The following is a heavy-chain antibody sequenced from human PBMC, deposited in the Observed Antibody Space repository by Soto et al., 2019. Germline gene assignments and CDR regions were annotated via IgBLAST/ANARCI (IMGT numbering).Heavy chain of an antibody. Sequence: QVQLVQSGAEVKKPGASVKVSCKASGYTFTSYYMHWVRQAPGQGLEWMGIINPSGGSTSYAQKLQGRVTMTRDTSTSTVYMERSSLRSEDTAVYYCARAGRRGWFDPWGQGTLVTVSS. V-gene: IGHV1-46*04. CDR3: ARAGRRGWFDP. J-gene: IGHJ5*02. CDR1: GYTFTSYY. CDR2: INPSGGST.